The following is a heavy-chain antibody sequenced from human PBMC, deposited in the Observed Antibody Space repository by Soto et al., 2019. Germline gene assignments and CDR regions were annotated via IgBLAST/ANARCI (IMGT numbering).Heavy chain of an antibody. Sequence: SETLSLTCTVSGSSFRSYYWSWIRQPPGKGLEWIGYIYYSGSTNYNPSLSTNYNPSLKSRVTISIDTSKNQFSLKVSALTAADTAVYYCARTPGYLDSWGQGTLVTVSS. CDR2: IYYSGSTNYNPSLST. CDR1: GSSFRSYY. CDR3: ARTPGYLDS. V-gene: IGHV4-59*01. J-gene: IGHJ4*02.